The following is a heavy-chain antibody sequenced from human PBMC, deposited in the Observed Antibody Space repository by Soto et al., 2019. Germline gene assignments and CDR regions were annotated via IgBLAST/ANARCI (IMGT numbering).Heavy chain of an antibody. CDR2: IYYSGST. V-gene: IGHV4-31*03. J-gene: IGHJ5*02. CDR3: ARGTIFAVVPSNWYDP. CDR1: GGSISSGGYY. Sequence: QVQLQESGPGLVKPSQTLSLTCTVSGGSISSGGYYWSWIRQHPGKGLEWIGYIYYSGSTYYNPSLKSRVTISVDTSKNQFSLKLSSVTAADTAVYYCARGTIFAVVPSNWYDPWGQGTLVTVSS. D-gene: IGHD3-3*01.